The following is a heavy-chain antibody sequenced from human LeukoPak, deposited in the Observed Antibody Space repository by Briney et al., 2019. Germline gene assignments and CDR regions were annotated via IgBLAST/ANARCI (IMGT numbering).Heavy chain of an antibody. Sequence: PGGSLRLFCAASGFTFSRYAMNWVRQAPGKGLEWVSGISGSGSLTYYADSVKGRFTISRDNSRNTLFLRMNSLRAEDTAVYYCAKDPKGSTVTTYWFIFWGQGTLVTVSS. J-gene: IGHJ4*02. CDR1: GFTFSRYA. V-gene: IGHV3-23*01. D-gene: IGHD4-17*01. CDR3: AKDPKGSTVTTYWFIF. CDR2: ISGSGSLT.